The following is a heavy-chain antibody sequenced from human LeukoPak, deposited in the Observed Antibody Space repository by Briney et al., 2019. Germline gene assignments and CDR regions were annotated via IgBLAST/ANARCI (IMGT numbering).Heavy chain of an antibody. CDR3: AKEWGFY. CDR2: INGRGDST. CDR1: GFSFSTYT. Sequence: QPGGSLRLSCAASGFSFSTYTMNWVRQAPGKGLEWVSAINGRGDSTFYADSVKGQFTISRDNSKSTVYLQMNSLRADDTAVYYCAKEWGFYWGQGTLVTVSS. V-gene: IGHV3-23*01. D-gene: IGHD3-16*01. J-gene: IGHJ4*02.